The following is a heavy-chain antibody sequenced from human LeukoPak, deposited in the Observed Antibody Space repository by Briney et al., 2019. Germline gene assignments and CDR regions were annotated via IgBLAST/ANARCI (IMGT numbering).Heavy chain of an antibody. J-gene: IGHJ4*02. CDR1: GYTFTGYY. CDR2: INPNSGGT. V-gene: IGHV1-2*04. D-gene: IGHD3-3*01. CDR3: ARALTIFGVVIGY. Sequence: ASVKVSCKASGYTFTGYYMHWVRQAPGQGLEWMGWINPNSGGTNYAQKFQGWVTMTRDTSISTAYMELSRLRSDDTAVYYCARALTIFGVVIGYWGQGTLVTVSS.